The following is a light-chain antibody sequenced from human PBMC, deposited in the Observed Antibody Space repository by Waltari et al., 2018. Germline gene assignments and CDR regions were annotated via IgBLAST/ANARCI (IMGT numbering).Light chain of an antibody. V-gene: IGLV2-14*03. CDR3: TSFTSSNTYV. Sequence: QSALTQPASVSGYPGQSITTSCTRTSSHIGQDTYVAWFKQHPGKAPKLMIYDVSNRPSGVSDRFSGSKSGNTASLTISGLQTEDESDYYCTSFTSSNTYVFGTGTKVTVL. CDR1: SSHIGQDTY. CDR2: DVS. J-gene: IGLJ1*01.